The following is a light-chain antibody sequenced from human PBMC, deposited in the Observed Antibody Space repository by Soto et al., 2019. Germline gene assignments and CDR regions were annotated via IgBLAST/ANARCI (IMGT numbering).Light chain of an antibody. Sequence: DIQMTQSPSSLSASLGDRVTITCRASQSISNYLNWFQQKPGKAPKLLIYTASSLQSGVPSRFSGSGSGTDFTLTISNLQPEDFGTYYCHQNYGTPLTFGGGTKVEIK. CDR1: QSISNY. CDR3: HQNYGTPLT. CDR2: TAS. V-gene: IGKV1-39*01. J-gene: IGKJ4*01.